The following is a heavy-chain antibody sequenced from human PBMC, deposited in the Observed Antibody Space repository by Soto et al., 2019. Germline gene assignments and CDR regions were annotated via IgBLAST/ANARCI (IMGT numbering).Heavy chain of an antibody. Sequence: SETLSLTCAVYGGSFSGYYWSWIRQPPGKGLEWIGEINHSGSTNYNPSLKSRVTISVDTSKNQFSLKLSSVTAADTAVYYCARGQKGGSPYYYYYYGMDVWGQGTTVTVSS. CDR1: GGSFSGYY. D-gene: IGHD2-15*01. J-gene: IGHJ6*02. CDR3: ARGQKGGSPYYYYYYGMDV. V-gene: IGHV4-34*01. CDR2: INHSGST.